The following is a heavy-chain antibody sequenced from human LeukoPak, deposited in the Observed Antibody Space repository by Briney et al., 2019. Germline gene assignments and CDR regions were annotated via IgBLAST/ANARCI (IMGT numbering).Heavy chain of an antibody. J-gene: IGHJ4*02. D-gene: IGHD2-15*01. V-gene: IGHV4-4*02. CDR2: IYHSGST. CDR1: GGSISSSNW. CDR3: AREGYCSGGSCYPFDY. Sequence: SETLSLTCAVSGGSISSSNWWSWVRQPPGKGLERIGEIYHSGSTNYNPSLKSRVTISVDKSKNQFSLKLSSVTAADTAVYYCAREGYCSGGSCYPFDYWGQGTLVTVSS.